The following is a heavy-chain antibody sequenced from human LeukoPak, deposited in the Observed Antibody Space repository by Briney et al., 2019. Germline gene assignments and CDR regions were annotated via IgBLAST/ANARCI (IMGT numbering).Heavy chain of an antibody. Sequence: GGSLRLSCVASGFTFSDYGIHWVRRAPGRGLEWVAFIRFDGSNKYYPDSVQGRFTISRDNSKNTVYLQMNSLTPKDTAFYYCAKVNSFWFDYWGQGTLVTVSS. J-gene: IGHJ4*02. V-gene: IGHV3-30*02. CDR1: GFTFSDYG. CDR3: AKVNSFWFDY. CDR2: IRFDGSNK. D-gene: IGHD4-23*01.